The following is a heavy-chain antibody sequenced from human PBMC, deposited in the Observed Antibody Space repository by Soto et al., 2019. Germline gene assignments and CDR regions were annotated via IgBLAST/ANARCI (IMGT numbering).Heavy chain of an antibody. Sequence: ASVKVSCKASGYTFTVYYMHWVRQAPGQGLEWMGWINPNSGGTNYAQKFQGWVTMTRDTSISTAYMELSRLRSDDTTVYYCARDLIAVAATGAFDIWGQGTMVTVSS. J-gene: IGHJ3*02. CDR3: ARDLIAVAATGAFDI. CDR2: INPNSGGT. CDR1: GYTFTVYY. V-gene: IGHV1-2*04. D-gene: IGHD6-19*01.